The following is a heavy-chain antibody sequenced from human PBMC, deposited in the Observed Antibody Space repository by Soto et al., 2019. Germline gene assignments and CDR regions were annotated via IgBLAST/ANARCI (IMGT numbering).Heavy chain of an antibody. CDR3: ARLRRDWGDAFEL. J-gene: IGHJ3*01. CDR1: GGPFCSSA. D-gene: IGHD3-16*01. CDR2: IIPVFDKA. V-gene: IGHV1-69*01. Sequence: QVQLVQSGADVKKPGSSVKVSCKTSGGPFCSSAISWVRQAPAQGLEWMGEIIPVFDKANYAQNFQGRLTITADEATGKVFRQLSSLRSENTAVYFCARLRRDWGDAFELWGLGTFVTVSS.